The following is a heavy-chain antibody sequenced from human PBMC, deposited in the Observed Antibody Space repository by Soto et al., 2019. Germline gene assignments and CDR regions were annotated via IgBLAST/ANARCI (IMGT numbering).Heavy chain of an antibody. D-gene: IGHD3-22*01. CDR2: IYYSGST. CDR1: GGSISSYY. V-gene: IGHV4-59*01. CDR3: ARAPSYYYDSSGYYSWFDP. Sequence: PSETLSLTCTVSGGSISSYYWSWIRQPPGKGLEWIGYIYYSGSTNYNPSLKSRVTISVDTSKNQFSLKLSSVTAADTAVYYCARAPSYYYDSSGYYSWFDPWGQGTLVTVSS. J-gene: IGHJ5*02.